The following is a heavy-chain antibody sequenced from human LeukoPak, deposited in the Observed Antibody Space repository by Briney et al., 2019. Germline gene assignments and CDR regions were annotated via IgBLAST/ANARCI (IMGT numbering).Heavy chain of an antibody. CDR3: MKKAVAGQNHWSDP. V-gene: IGHV3-23*01. CDR1: GFSFSSYA. J-gene: IGHJ5*02. D-gene: IGHD6-19*01. Sequence: GGSLRLSCAASGFSFSSYAMSWVRQAPGKGLGWVSHISSSGASTYYADSVKGRFAISRDNSKNTLYLQMNSLRAEDTAIYYCMKKAVAGQNHWSDPWGQGTLVTVSS. CDR2: ISSSGAST.